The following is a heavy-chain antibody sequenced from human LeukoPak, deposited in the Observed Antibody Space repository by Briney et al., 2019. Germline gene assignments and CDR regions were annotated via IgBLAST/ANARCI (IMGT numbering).Heavy chain of an antibody. CDR2: IIPILGIA. D-gene: IGHD3-3*01. Sequence: ASVKVSCKASGGTFSSYAISWVRQAPGRGLEWMGRIIPILGIANYAQKFQGRVTITADKSTSTAYMELSSLRSEDTAVYYCAVGVAVYYYYGMDVWGQGTTVTVSS. CDR3: AVGVAVYYYYGMDV. V-gene: IGHV1-69*04. CDR1: GGTFSSYA. J-gene: IGHJ6*02.